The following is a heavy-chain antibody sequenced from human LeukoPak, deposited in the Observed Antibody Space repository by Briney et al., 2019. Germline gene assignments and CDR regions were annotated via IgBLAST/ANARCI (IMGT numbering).Heavy chain of an antibody. V-gene: IGHV4-31*03. Sequence: SETLSLTCTVSGGSISSGGYYWSWIRQHPGKGLEWIGYIYYSGSTYYNPSLKSRVTISVDTSKNQFSLNLNSVTAADTAVYYCAKDPGNGYNYFDYWGQGTLVTVSS. J-gene: IGHJ4*02. CDR1: GGSISSGGYY. D-gene: IGHD1-1*01. CDR3: AKDPGNGYNYFDY. CDR2: IYYSGST.